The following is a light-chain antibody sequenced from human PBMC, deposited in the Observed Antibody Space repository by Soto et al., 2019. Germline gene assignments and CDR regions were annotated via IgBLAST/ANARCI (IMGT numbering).Light chain of an antibody. CDR1: QSVSSSF. Sequence: DIVLTQSPGTLSLSPGERATLSCRASQSVSSSFLAWYQQKPGQAPRLLIYVASNRATGIPDRFSGSGSGTDFTLTISRLEPEDFALYYCQQYVTSPLAFGQGTKVAIE. V-gene: IGKV3-20*01. CDR2: VAS. CDR3: QQYVTSPLA. J-gene: IGKJ1*01.